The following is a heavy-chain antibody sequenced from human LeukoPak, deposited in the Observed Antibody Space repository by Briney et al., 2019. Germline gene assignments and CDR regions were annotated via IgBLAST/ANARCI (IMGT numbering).Heavy chain of an antibody. J-gene: IGHJ1*01. V-gene: IGHV3-74*01. D-gene: IGHD3-16*01. CDR1: GFTFSSYW. CDR2: INSDGSST. CDR3: AKVGGGVKPEYFQH. Sequence: PGGSLRLSCAASGFTFSSYWMHWVRQAPGKGLVWVSRINSDGSSTSYADSVKGRFTISRDNAKNTLYLQMNSLRAEDTAVYYCAKVGGGVKPEYFQHWGQGTLVTVSS.